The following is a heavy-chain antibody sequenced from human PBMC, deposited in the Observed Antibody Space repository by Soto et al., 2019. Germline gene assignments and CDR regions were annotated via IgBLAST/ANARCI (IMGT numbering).Heavy chain of an antibody. V-gene: IGHV1-46*01. J-gene: IGHJ6*02. CDR3: ARGGTKAAAIISTFYYYYYGMDV. D-gene: IGHD2-2*01. CDR1: GYTFTSYY. CDR2: INPSGGST. Sequence: SVKVSCKASGYTFTSYYMHWVRQAPGQGLEWMGIINPSGGSTSYAQKFQGRVTMTRDTSTSTVYMELSSLRSEDTAVYYCARGGTKAAAIISTFYYYYYGMDVRGQGTTVTVSS.